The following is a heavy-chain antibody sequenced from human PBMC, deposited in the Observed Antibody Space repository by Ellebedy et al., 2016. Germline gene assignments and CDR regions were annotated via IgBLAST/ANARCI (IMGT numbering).Heavy chain of an antibody. CDR3: ARGPYSSGHCDAFDV. Sequence: GESLKISXAASGFTFSSYAMHWVRQAPGKGLEWVAVISYDGSNKYYADSVKGRFTISRDNSKNTLFLQMNSLRGEDSAIYYCARGPYSSGHCDAFDVWGRGTAVSVSS. D-gene: IGHD6-19*01. CDR2: ISYDGSNK. J-gene: IGHJ3*01. CDR1: GFTFSSYA. V-gene: IGHV3-30*04.